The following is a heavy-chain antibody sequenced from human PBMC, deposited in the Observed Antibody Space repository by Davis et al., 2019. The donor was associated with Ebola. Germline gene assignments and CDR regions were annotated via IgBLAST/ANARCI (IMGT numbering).Heavy chain of an antibody. D-gene: IGHD3-22*01. CDR3: ARPYYYDSSGYYYDAYYLDY. Sequence: GESLKISCAASGFTFSSYSMNWVRQAPVTGLEWVSYISRSSSTISYADSVKGRFTISRDNAKNSLYLQMNSLRDEDTAVYYCARPYYYDSSGYYYDAYYLDYWGQGTLVTVSS. J-gene: IGHJ4*02. CDR2: ISRSSSTI. CDR1: GFTFSSYS. V-gene: IGHV3-48*02.